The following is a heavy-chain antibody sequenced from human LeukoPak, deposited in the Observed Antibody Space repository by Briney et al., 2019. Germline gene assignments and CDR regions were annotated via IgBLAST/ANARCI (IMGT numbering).Heavy chain of an antibody. CDR2: IYYSGST. J-gene: IGHJ4*02. D-gene: IGHD6-6*01. CDR1: GGSISSSSYY. Sequence: SETLSLTCTVSGGSISSSSYYWGWIRQPPGKELEWIGSIYYSGSTYYNPSLKSRVTISVDTSKNQFSLKLSSVTAADTAVYYCARADGYSSSFFDYWGQGTLVTVSS. V-gene: IGHV4-39*07. CDR3: ARADGYSSSFFDY.